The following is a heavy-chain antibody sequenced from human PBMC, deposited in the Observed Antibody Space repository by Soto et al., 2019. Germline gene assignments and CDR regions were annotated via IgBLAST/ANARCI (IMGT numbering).Heavy chain of an antibody. J-gene: IGHJ4*02. D-gene: IGHD4-17*01. V-gene: IGHV3-23*01. CDR2: ISGSGGST. CDR1: GFTFSSYA. Sequence: EVQLLESGGGLVQPGGSLRLSCAASGFTFSSYAMSWVRQAPGKGLEWVSAISGSGGSTYYADSVKGRFTISRDNSKNTWYLQMNSLRAEDTAVYYCAPSPYNYGDYVLGYWGQGTLVTVSS. CDR3: APSPYNYGDYVLGY.